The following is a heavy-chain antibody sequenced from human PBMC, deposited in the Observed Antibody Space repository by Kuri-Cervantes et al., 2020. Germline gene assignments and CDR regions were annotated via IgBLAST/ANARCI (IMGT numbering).Heavy chain of an antibody. D-gene: IGHD3-10*01. CDR2: INQVGSEK. CDR1: GFTFSSYW. V-gene: IGHV3-7*01. CDR3: ARGRRGEPRAFDY. J-gene: IGHJ4*02. Sequence: GESLKISCAASGFTFSSYWMTWVRQAPGKGLEWVANINQVGSEKYYVDSVKGRFTISRDNAKNSLFLQMNSLGAEDTAVYYCARGRRGEPRAFDYWGQETLVTVSS.